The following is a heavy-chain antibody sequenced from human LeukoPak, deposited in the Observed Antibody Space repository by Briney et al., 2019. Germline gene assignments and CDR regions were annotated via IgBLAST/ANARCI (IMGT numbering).Heavy chain of an antibody. CDR1: GFTFSNYA. CDR3: AKEEWERKYFHGMDV. CDR2: ISGSGAST. Sequence: GGSLRLSCAASGFTFSNYAMNWVRQAPGKGLEWVSGISGSGASTNYAESVKGRFTISRDNSKNTLYLQMNSLRAEDTAVYYCAKEEWERKYFHGMDVWGQGTTVTVFS. V-gene: IGHV3-23*01. D-gene: IGHD1-26*01. J-gene: IGHJ6*02.